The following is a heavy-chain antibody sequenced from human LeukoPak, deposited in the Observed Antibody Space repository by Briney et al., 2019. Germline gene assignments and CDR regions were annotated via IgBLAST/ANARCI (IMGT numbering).Heavy chain of an antibody. D-gene: IGHD5-12*01. CDR1: GFTLSSHT. CDR3: ARGPSGYHNT. J-gene: IGHJ4*02. Sequence: PGGSLRLSCAASGFTLSSHTMSWVRPSPGKGREWVSSISTRSNSIYCADSVKGKFTISRDNSKNTLYLQMNSLRAEDTAVYYCARGPSGYHNTGGQGTLVTVSS. V-gene: IGHV3-21*03. CDR2: ISTRSNSI.